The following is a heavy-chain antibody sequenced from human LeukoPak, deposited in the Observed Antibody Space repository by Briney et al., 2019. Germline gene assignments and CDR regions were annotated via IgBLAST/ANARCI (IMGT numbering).Heavy chain of an antibody. CDR1: GGSISSYY. D-gene: IGHD4-11*01. CDR2: IYYSGSA. J-gene: IGHJ2*01. CDR3: ARDGMTNPWYFDL. V-gene: IGHV4-59*01. Sequence: SETLSLTXTVSGGSISSYYWSWIRQPPGRGLEWIGYIYYSGSANYNPSLKSRVTISVDTSKNQFSLKLSSVTAADTAVYYCARDGMTNPWYFDLWGRGTLVTVSS.